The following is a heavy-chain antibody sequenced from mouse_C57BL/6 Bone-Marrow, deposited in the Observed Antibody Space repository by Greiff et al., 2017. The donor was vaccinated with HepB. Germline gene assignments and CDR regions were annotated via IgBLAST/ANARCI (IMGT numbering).Heavy chain of an antibody. V-gene: IGHV1-55*01. D-gene: IGHD1-1*01. Sequence: VQLQQPGAELVKPGASVKMSCKASGYTFTSYWITWVKQRPGQGLEWIGDIYPGSGSTNYNEKFKSKATLTVDTSSSTAYMQLSSLTSEDSAVYYCARCEAVVVTKDYWGQGTTLTVSS. CDR1: GYTFTSYW. CDR2: IYPGSGST. J-gene: IGHJ2*01. CDR3: ARCEAVVVTKDY.